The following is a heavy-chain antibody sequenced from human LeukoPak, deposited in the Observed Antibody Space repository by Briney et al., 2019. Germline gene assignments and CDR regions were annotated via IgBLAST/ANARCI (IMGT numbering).Heavy chain of an antibody. J-gene: IGHJ4*02. D-gene: IGHD2-2*01. CDR3: TRDQRYCSDTTCPRFDY. CDR2: IRSNAYGGTT. CDR1: GFTFGDYA. Sequence: GGSLRLSCTASGFTFGDYAMSWFRQAPGKGLEWVSFIRSNAYGGTTEYAASVKGRFTISRDDSKSTAYLQMNSLKTEDTAVYYCTRDQRYCSDTTCPRFDYWGQGTLVTVSS. V-gene: IGHV3-49*03.